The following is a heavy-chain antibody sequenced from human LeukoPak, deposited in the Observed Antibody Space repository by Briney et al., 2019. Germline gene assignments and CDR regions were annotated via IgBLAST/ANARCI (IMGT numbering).Heavy chain of an antibody. D-gene: IGHD5-18*01. V-gene: IGHV3-9*01. Sequence: PGGSLRLSCAASGFTFDDYAMHWVRQAPGKGLEWVSGISWNSGSIGYADSVKGRFTIPRDNAKNSLYLQMNSLRAEDTALYYCAKDMSGYSYGYDFDYWGQGTLVTVSS. J-gene: IGHJ4*02. CDR1: GFTFDDYA. CDR3: AKDMSGYSYGYDFDY. CDR2: ISWNSGSI.